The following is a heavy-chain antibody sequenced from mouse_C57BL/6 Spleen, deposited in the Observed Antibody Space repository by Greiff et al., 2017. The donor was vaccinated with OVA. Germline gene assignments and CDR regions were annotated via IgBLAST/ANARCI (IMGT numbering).Heavy chain of an antibody. V-gene: IGHV1-82*01. J-gene: IGHJ4*01. CDR3: ARKESISYAMDY. Sequence: VQVVESGPELVKPGASVKISCKASGYAFSSSWMNWVKQRPGKGLEWIGRIYPGDGDTNYNGKFKGKATLTADKSSSTAYMQLSSLTSEDSAVYFCARKESISYAMDYWGQGTSVTVSS. CDR2: IYPGDGDT. CDR1: GYAFSSSW.